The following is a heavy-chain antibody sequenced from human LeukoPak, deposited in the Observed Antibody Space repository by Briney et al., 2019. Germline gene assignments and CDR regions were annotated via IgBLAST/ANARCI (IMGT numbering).Heavy chain of an antibody. Sequence: PSETLSLTCTVSGDSISTYYWSWIRQSPGKGLEWIGYSYYSGITSYNPSLKSRVTMSVDESKNQLSLKVNSVTAADTAVYYCARGEPVDYWGQGTLVTVSS. CDR2: SYYSGIT. CDR3: ARGEPVDY. V-gene: IGHV4-59*01. CDR1: GDSISTYY. D-gene: IGHD1-14*01. J-gene: IGHJ4*02.